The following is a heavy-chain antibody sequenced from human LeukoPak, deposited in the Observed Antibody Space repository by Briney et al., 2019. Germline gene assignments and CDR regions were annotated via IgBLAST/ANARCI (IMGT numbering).Heavy chain of an antibody. D-gene: IGHD5-18*01. CDR2: IYSGGST. Sequence: GGSLRLSCAASGFTFSSYGMHWVRQAPGKGLEWVSVIYSGGSTYYADSVKGRFTISRDNSKNTLYLQMNNLRVEDTAVYYCARYHTALNYWGQGTLVTASS. CDR3: ARYHTALNY. V-gene: IGHV3-53*01. CDR1: GFTFSSYG. J-gene: IGHJ4*02.